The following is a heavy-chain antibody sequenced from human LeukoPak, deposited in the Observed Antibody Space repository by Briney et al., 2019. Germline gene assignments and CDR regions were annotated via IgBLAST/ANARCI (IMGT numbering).Heavy chain of an antibody. V-gene: IGHV3-21*04. J-gene: IGHJ4*02. Sequence: GGSLRLSCAASGFTFSSYSMNWVRQAPGKGLEWVSSISSSSSYIYYADSVKGRFTISRDNSKNTLYLQMNSLRAEDTAVYYCARGWNKYYFDYWGQGTLVTVSS. CDR3: ARGWNKYYFDY. CDR2: ISSSSSYI. CDR1: GFTFSSYS. D-gene: IGHD1-1*01.